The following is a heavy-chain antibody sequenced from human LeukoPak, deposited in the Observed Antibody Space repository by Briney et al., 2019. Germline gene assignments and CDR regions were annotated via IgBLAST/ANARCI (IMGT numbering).Heavy chain of an antibody. CDR3: ARDGPGYSFDS. Sequence: GGSLRLSCAASGFSFISYEMNWVRKAPGKGLEWVSCISTSGNTIYYADSVKGRFTVSRDNAGNSLFLQLNSLRAEDTAVYYCARDGPGYSFDSWGQGTLVAVSS. D-gene: IGHD5-18*01. J-gene: IGHJ4*02. CDR1: GFSFISYE. CDR2: ISTSGNTI. V-gene: IGHV3-48*03.